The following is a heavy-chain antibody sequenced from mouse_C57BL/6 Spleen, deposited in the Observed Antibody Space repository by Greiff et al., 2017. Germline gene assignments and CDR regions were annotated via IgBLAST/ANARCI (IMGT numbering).Heavy chain of an antibody. D-gene: IGHD1-1*01. CDR3: ARPYYYGSSPFAY. V-gene: IGHV1-80*01. CDR1: GYAFSSYW. J-gene: IGHJ3*01. Sequence: QVQLQQSGAELVKPGASVKISCKASGYAFSSYWMNWVKQRPGKGLEWIGQIYPGDGDTNYNEKFKGKATLTADKSSSTAYMQLSSLTSEDSAVYFCARPYYYGSSPFAYWGQGTLVTVSA. CDR2: IYPGDGDT.